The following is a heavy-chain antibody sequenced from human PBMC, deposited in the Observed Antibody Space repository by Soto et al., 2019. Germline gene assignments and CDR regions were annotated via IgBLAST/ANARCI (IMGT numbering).Heavy chain of an antibody. V-gene: IGHV1-3*01. CDR3: VRDDFGLGIDF. CDR1: GYTFTSYA. J-gene: IGHJ4*02. Sequence: ASVKVSCKASGYTFTSYAIHWVRQAPGQRLEWMGWINAGNGNTKYSQKFQGRFTISRDNAKNTLYLQMNSLTVEDTAMYYCVRDDFGLGIDFWGLGTLVTVSS. CDR2: INAGNGNT. D-gene: IGHD1-26*01.